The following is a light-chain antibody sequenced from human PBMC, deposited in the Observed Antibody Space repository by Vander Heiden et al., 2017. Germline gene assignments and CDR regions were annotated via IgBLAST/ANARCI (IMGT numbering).Light chain of an antibody. J-gene: IGLJ2*01. V-gene: IGLV3-1*01. Sequence: SYELTQPPSVSVSPGQTASITCPGDKLGNKYACWYQHKPGQSPVLVICQDNKRPSGIPERFSGSNSGNTATLTISGTQAMDEADYYCQAWDSSTGVFGGGTKLTVL. CDR2: QDN. CDR3: QAWDSSTGV. CDR1: KLGNKY.